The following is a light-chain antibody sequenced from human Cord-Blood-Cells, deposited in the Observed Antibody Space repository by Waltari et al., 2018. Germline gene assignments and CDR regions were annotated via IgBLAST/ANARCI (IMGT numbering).Light chain of an antibody. CDR3: QQSYSTPYS. CDR2: AAS. V-gene: IGKV1-39*01. Sequence: DIQMTQSTSSLSASVGDRVNITCRASQSIGSYLNWDQQKPGKAPKLLIYAASSLQSGVPSRFSGSGSGTDFTLTISSLQPEDFATYYCQQSYSTPYSFGQGTKLEIK. CDR1: QSIGSY. J-gene: IGKJ2*03.